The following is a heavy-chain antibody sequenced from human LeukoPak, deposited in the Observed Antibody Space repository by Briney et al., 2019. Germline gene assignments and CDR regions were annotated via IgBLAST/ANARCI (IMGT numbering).Heavy chain of an antibody. CDR3: ARDHGVVVGCSDP. Sequence: GGSLRLSCAASGFTFSSYAMHWVRQAPGKGLEWVAVISYDGSNRYYADSVKGRFTISRDNSKNTLYLQMNSLRAEDTAVYYCARDHGVVVGCSDPWGQGTLVTVSS. D-gene: IGHD2-21*01. CDR1: GFTFSSYA. CDR2: ISYDGSNR. J-gene: IGHJ5*02. V-gene: IGHV3-30*04.